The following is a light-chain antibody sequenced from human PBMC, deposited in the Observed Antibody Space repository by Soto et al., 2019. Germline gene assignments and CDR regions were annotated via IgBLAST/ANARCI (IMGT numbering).Light chain of an antibody. CDR1: TGTVTNDHY. CDR3: FLFYNGTYV. CDR2: DTT. J-gene: IGLJ1*01. Sequence: QAVVTQEPSLTVSPGGTVTLTCGSSTGTVTNDHYPHWFQQKPGQAPRTLIYDTTNKQSWTPARFSGSLLGGKAALTLSGAQPEDAAEYYCFLFYNGTYVFGSGTKVTVL. V-gene: IGLV7-46*01.